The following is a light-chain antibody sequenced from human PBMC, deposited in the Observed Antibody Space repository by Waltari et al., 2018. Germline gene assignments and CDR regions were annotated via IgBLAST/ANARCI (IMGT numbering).Light chain of an antibody. CDR1: QGISSY. CDR3: QQYYSYPLT. CDR2: AAS. J-gene: IGKJ4*01. V-gene: IGKV1-8*01. Sequence: AIRMTQSPSSFSASTGDRVTITCRASQGISSYLAWYQQKPGKAPKRLIYAASTLQSVVPSRFSGSGSGTDFTLTISCLQSEDFATYYCQQYYSYPLTFGGGTKVEIK.